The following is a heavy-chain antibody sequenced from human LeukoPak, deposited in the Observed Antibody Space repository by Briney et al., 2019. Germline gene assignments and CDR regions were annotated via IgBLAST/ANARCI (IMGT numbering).Heavy chain of an antibody. J-gene: IGHJ4*02. CDR2: ISAYNGNT. D-gene: IGHD3-22*01. V-gene: IGHV1-18*01. Sequence: ASVKVSCKASGYTFTSYGMSWVRQAPGQGLEWMGWISAYNGNTNYAQKLQGRVTMTTDTSTSTAYMELRSLRSDDTAVYYCARKYGDYYDSSGYLYWGQGTLVTVSS. CDR3: ARKYGDYYDSSGYLY. CDR1: GYTFTSYG.